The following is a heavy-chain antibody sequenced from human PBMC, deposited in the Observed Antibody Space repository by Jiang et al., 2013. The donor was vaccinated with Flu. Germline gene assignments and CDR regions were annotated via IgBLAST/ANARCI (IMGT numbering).Heavy chain of an antibody. D-gene: IGHD3-9*01. CDR2: ISSSGANI. Sequence: AASGFTFSNFEMNWVRQTPGKGLEWISYISSSGANIHYADSVRGRFTISRDNAKNSLYLQMNSLRAEDTAVYYCATYYDILTGYPTFDYWGQGTLVAVSS. CDR3: ATYYDILTGYPTFDY. J-gene: IGHJ4*02. CDR1: GFTFSNFE. V-gene: IGHV3-48*03.